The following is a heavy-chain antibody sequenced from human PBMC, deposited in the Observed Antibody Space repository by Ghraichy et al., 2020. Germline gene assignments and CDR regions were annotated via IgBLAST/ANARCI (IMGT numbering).Heavy chain of an antibody. CDR1: GFTFSGSA. J-gene: IGHJ6*02. D-gene: IGHD4-17*01. Sequence: AGSLRLSCAASGFTFSGSAMHWVRQASGKGLEWVGRIRSKANSYATAYAASVKGRFTISRDDSKNTAYLQMNSLKTEDTAVYYCTRPPYGDYAHAYYYYGMDVWGQGTTVTVSS. V-gene: IGHV3-73*01. CDR3: TRPPYGDYAHAYYYYGMDV. CDR2: IRSKANSYAT.